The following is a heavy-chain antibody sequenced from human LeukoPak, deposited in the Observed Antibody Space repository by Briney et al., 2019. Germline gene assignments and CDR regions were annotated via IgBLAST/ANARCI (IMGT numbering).Heavy chain of an antibody. Sequence: AASVKVSCKTSGGTFRSHIFSWVRQAPGQGLEWMGRITPITNSAKYAQKFRDRLTITADTSTGTAYMELSSLTPEDTALYYCTRVNLRGSQYNWFDPWGQGTLVIVSS. D-gene: IGHD1-26*01. CDR2: ITPITNSA. CDR1: GGTFRSHI. CDR3: TRVNLRGSQYNWFDP. V-gene: IGHV1-69*08. J-gene: IGHJ5*02.